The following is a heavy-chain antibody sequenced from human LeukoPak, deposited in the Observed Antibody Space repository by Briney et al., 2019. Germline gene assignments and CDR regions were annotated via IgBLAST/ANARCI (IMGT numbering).Heavy chain of an antibody. CDR3: GSARDSELLDY. V-gene: IGHV4-59*01. D-gene: IGHD1-26*01. J-gene: IGHJ4*02. CDR2: IYYSGST. CDR1: GGSISSYY. Sequence: SETLSLTCTVSGGSISSYYWSWIRQPPGKGLEWIGYIYYSGSTNYNPSLKSRVTISVDTSKNQFSRKRSSVTAADEALYYCGSARDSELLDYWGQGTLVTVSS.